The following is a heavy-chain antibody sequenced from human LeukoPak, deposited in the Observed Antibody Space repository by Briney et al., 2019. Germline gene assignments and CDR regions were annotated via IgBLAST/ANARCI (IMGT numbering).Heavy chain of an antibody. CDR2: IKQDGSEK. CDR1: GFTFSSYW. V-gene: IGHV3-7*01. CDR3: ARDRSYCDSSGSIPTWAY. Sequence: GGSLRLSCAASGFTFSSYWMSWVRQAPGNGLEGVANIKQDGSEKYYVYSVKGRFTISRDNAKNSLYLQMNSLRAEDTAVYYCARDRSYCDSSGSIPTWAYWGQGTLVTVSS. J-gene: IGHJ4*02. D-gene: IGHD3-22*01.